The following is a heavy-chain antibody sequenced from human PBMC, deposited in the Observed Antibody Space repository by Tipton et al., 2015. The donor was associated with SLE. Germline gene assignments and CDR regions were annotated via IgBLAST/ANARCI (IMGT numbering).Heavy chain of an antibody. J-gene: IGHJ4*02. V-gene: IGHV3-74*01. Sequence: SLRLSCAASGFTFSHFWMHWVRQTPGRGLVWVSRVNPDGSSTYYADSVKGRFTISRDNAKNTLYLQMNSLRAEDTAVYYCAKVEIRFLEWLFPDYWGQGTLVTVSS. CDR2: VNPDGSST. D-gene: IGHD3-3*01. CDR3: AKVEIRFLEWLFPDY. CDR1: GFTFSHFW.